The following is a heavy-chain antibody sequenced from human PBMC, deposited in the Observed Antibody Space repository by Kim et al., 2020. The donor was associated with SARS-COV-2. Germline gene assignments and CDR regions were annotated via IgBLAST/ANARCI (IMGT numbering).Heavy chain of an antibody. V-gene: IGHV4-39*01. D-gene: IGHD3-22*01. CDR1: GGSISSTSYY. CDR3: ARLYDSSDYYTGLDY. Sequence: SETLSLTCTVSGGSISSTSYYWGWIRQPPGKGLEWIGSIYYSGSTYYNPSLKSRVTISVDTSKNQFSLKLSSVTAADTAVYYCARLYDSSDYYTGLDYWGQRTLAT. CDR2: IYYSGST. J-gene: IGHJ4*02.